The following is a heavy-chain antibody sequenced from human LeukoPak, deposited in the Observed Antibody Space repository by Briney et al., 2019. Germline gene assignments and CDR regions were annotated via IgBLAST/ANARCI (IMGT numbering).Heavy chain of an antibody. J-gene: IGHJ4*02. CDR2: MNPNSGNT. V-gene: IGHV1-8*01. CDR3: ARMALAAAGKSLGY. Sequence: ASVKVSCKASGGTFTSYDINWVRQATGQGLEWMGWMNPNSGNTSYAQKFQGRVTMTRNTSISTAYMELSSLRSEDTAVYYCARMALAAAGKSLGYWGQGTLVTVSS. CDR1: GGTFTSYD. D-gene: IGHD6-13*01.